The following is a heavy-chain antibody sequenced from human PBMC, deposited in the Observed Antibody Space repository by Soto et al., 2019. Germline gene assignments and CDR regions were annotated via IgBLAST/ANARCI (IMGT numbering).Heavy chain of an antibody. V-gene: IGHV1-18*01. Sequence: ASVKVSCKASGYTFTSYGISWVRQAPGQGLEWMGWISAYNGNTNYAQKLQGRVTMTTDTSTSTAYMELRSLRSDDTAVYYCARGAVAVPAARNWFDPWGQGSPVTVSS. D-gene: IGHD2-2*01. CDR1: GYTFTSYG. CDR3: ARGAVAVPAARNWFDP. CDR2: ISAYNGNT. J-gene: IGHJ5*02.